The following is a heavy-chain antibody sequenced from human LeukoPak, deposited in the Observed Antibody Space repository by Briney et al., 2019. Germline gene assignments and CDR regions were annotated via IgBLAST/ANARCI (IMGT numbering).Heavy chain of an antibody. CDR1: GGSISSGGYY. D-gene: IGHD5-12*01. J-gene: IGHJ4*02. V-gene: IGHV4-30-4*08. CDR3: ARDYSGYGRFDY. CDR2: IYHIGST. Sequence: SETLSLTCIVSGGSISSGGYYWNWVRQPPGSGLEWIGYIYHIGSTYNNPSLKSRVTISVDTSKNQFSLNLSSVTATDTAVYYCARDYSGYGRFDYWGQGTLVTVSS.